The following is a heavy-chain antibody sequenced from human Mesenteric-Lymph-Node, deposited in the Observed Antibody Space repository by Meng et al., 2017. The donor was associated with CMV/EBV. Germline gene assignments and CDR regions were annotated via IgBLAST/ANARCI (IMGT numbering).Heavy chain of an antibody. V-gene: IGHV3-7*01. CDR3: ARTNGYND. J-gene: IGHJ4*02. Sequence: GGSLRLSCAASGFTFSSFWMTWVRQAPGKGLEWVANIKEDASEKYYVDSVKGRFTISRDNAKNSLYLQMNSLRVEDSGVYYCARTNGYNDWGQGTLVTVSS. CDR1: GFTFSSFW. D-gene: IGHD5-24*01. CDR2: IKEDASEK.